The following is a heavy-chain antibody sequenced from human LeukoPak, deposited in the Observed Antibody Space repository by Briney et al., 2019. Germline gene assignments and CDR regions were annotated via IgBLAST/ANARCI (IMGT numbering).Heavy chain of an antibody. CDR3: ARDLEWLPAFHYYYGMDV. CDR1: GFTLSSYA. V-gene: IGHV3-30-3*01. J-gene: IGHJ6*02. CDR2: ISYDGSNK. Sequence: PGGSLRLSCAASGFTLSSYAMHWVRQAPGKGLEWVAVISYDGSNKYYADSVKGRFTISRDNSKNTLYLQMNSLRAEDTAVYYCARDLEWLPAFHYYYGMDVWGQGTTVTVSS. D-gene: IGHD3-3*01.